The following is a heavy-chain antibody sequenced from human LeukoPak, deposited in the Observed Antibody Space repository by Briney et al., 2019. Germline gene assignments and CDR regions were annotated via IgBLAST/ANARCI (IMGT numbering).Heavy chain of an antibody. D-gene: IGHD3-22*01. CDR1: GFTFSSYS. V-gene: IGHV3-48*01. Sequence: GGSLRLSCAASGFTFSSYSMNWVRQAPGKGLEWVSYISSSSSTIYYADSVKGRFTISRDNAENSLYLQMNSLRAEDTAVYYCASRSGYYDSSRYYWGQGTLVTVSS. J-gene: IGHJ4*02. CDR2: ISSSSSTI. CDR3: ASRSGYYDSSRYY.